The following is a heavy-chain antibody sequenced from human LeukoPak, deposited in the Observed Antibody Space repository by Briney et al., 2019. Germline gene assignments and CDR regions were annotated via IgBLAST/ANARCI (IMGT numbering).Heavy chain of an antibody. CDR2: MNINSGNT. D-gene: IGHD3-3*01. J-gene: IGHJ6*02. V-gene: IGHV1-8*01. Sequence: ASVTFSCKASGYTFTSYDITWERHAPGQGLEWKRWMNINSGNTGYAQKFQGRDTMTRNTAISTAYMELSSLRSEDTVVYYCARGYDLWSGCYGMDVWGQGTTVTVSS. CDR3: ARGYDLWSGCYGMDV. CDR1: GYTFTSYD.